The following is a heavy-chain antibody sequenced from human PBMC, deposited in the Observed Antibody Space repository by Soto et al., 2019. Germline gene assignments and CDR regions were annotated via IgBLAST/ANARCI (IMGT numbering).Heavy chain of an antibody. CDR3: VRRHVSATGIDWFDP. J-gene: IGHJ5*02. D-gene: IGHD6-13*01. Sequence: ASVKVSCKTSGYTFTSYGIHWVRQAPGQRLEWMGWINAANGDTKYSPKFQGRVTITRDTSASTAYMELSSLRSEDTAVYYCVRRHVSATGIDWFDPWGQGTLVTVSS. CDR2: INAANGDT. CDR1: GYTFTSYG. V-gene: IGHV1-3*01.